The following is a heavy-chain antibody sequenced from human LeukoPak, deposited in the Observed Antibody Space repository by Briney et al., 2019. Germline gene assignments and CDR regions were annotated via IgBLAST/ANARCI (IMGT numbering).Heavy chain of an antibody. D-gene: IGHD5-18*01. V-gene: IGHV3-30-3*01. J-gene: IGHJ4*02. CDR3: AHMVTPSQDFDH. CDR2: ISYDGSNK. CDR1: GFTFSSYA. Sequence: GGSLRLSCAASGFTFSSYAMHWVRQAPGKGLEWVAVISYDGSNKYYADSVKGRFTISRDNSKNTLYLQMNSLRAEDTAVYYCAHMVTPSQDFDHWGQGTLVTVSS.